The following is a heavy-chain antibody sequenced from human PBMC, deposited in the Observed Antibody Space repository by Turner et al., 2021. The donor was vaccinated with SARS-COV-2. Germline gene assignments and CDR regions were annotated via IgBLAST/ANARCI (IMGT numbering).Heavy chain of an antibody. CDR3: ARGDDPRKSGVV. Sequence: QVQLQQWVAGPLKPSETLSLICAVNGGSLSGYYWTWIRQPPGKGLEWIGGVHPYGTTYYNPSLKSRVSMSVDTSKNQFSLKLNSVTAADTAFYYCARGDDPRKSGVVWGQGTLVTVSS. D-gene: IGHD3-3*01. CDR2: VHPYGTT. CDR1: GGSLSGYY. V-gene: IGHV4-34*01. J-gene: IGHJ4*02.